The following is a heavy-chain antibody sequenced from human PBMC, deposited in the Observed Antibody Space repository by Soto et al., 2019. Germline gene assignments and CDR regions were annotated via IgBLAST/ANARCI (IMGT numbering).Heavy chain of an antibody. Sequence: QPGGSLRLSCAASGFTFDDYTMHWVRQAPGKGLEWVSLISWDGGSTYYADSVKGRFTISRDNSKNSLYLQMNSLRTEDTALYYCAKDISYSSGWPGYWGQGTLVTVSS. J-gene: IGHJ4*02. CDR2: ISWDGGST. D-gene: IGHD6-19*01. CDR1: GFTFDDYT. CDR3: AKDISYSSGWPGY. V-gene: IGHV3-43*01.